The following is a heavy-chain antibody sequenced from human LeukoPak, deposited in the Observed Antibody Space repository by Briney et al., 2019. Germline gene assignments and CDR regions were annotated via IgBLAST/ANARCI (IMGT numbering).Heavy chain of an antibody. J-gene: IGHJ4*02. D-gene: IGHD2-8*02. CDR3: ARADLTGGFSDY. Sequence: ASVEVSCKASGYTFTSYDINWVRQATGQGLEWMGWMNPNSGNTGYAQKFQGRVTMTRNTSISTAYMELSSLRSEDTAVYYCARADLTGGFSDYWGQGTLVTVSS. V-gene: IGHV1-8*01. CDR2: MNPNSGNT. CDR1: GYTFTSYD.